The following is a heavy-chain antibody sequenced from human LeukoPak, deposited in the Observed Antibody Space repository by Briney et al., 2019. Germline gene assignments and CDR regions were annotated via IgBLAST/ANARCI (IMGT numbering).Heavy chain of an antibody. CDR1: GYTFTGYY. J-gene: IGHJ4*02. D-gene: IGHD5-18*01. CDR2: INPNSGGT. V-gene: IGHV1-2*06. Sequence: GASVKVSCKASGYTFTGYYMHWVRQAPGQGLEWMGRINPNSGGTNYAQKFQGRVTMTRDTPISTAYMELSRLRSDDTAVYYCARPRNSYGTPLEYWGQGTLVTVSS. CDR3: ARPRNSYGTPLEY.